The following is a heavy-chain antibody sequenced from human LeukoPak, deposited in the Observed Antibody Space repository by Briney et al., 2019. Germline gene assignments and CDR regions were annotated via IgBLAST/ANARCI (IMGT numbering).Heavy chain of an antibody. Sequence: GGSLRLSCAASGFTFSSYAMSWVRQAPGKGLEWVSAISGSGGSTYYADSVKGRSTISRDNSKNTLYLQMNSLRAEDTAVYYCATQYYYGSGSYYVYWYFDLWGRGTLVTVSS. CDR1: GFTFSSYA. D-gene: IGHD3-10*01. J-gene: IGHJ2*01. CDR2: ISGSGGST. V-gene: IGHV3-23*01. CDR3: ATQYYYGSGSYYVYWYFDL.